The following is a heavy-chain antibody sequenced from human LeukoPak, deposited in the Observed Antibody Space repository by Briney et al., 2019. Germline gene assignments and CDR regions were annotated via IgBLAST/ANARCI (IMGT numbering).Heavy chain of an antibody. CDR3: ARGMGAVPAVAYYFDY. CDR1: GFTFSSYW. V-gene: IGHV3-7*01. Sequence: GGSLRLSCAASGFTFSSYWMSWVRQAPGKGLEWVANIKQDGSEKYYVDSVKGRFTISRDNAKSSLYLQMNSLRAEDTAVYYCARGMGAVPAVAYYFDYWGQRTLVTVSS. D-gene: IGHD2-2*01. CDR2: IKQDGSEK. J-gene: IGHJ4*02.